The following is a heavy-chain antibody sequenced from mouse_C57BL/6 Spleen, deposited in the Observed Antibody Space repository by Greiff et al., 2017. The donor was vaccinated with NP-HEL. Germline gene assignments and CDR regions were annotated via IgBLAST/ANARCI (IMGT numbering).Heavy chain of an antibody. CDR2: ISGGGGNT. J-gene: IGHJ1*03. D-gene: IGHD2-4*01. V-gene: IGHV5-9*01. CDR3: ASYYDYDVSYWYFDV. Sequence: EVKLMESGGGLVKPGGSLKLSCAASGFTFSSYTMSWVRQTPEKRLEWVATISGGGGNTYYPDSVKGRFPISRDNAKNTLYLQMSSLRSEDTALYYCASYYDYDVSYWYFDVWGTETTVTVSS. CDR1: GFTFSSYT.